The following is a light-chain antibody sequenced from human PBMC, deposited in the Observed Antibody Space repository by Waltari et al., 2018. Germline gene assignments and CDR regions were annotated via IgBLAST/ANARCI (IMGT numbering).Light chain of an antibody. Sequence: NFMLTQPHSVSESPGKTVTISCTGSSGSIATNYVQWFQQRPGSAPTIVIYEDNIRPSGVPDRFSGSIDSSSNSASLTISGLKTEDEADYYCQSYDGNNVVFGGGTKLTVL. CDR1: SGSIATNY. J-gene: IGLJ3*02. CDR2: EDN. V-gene: IGLV6-57*02. CDR3: QSYDGNNVV.